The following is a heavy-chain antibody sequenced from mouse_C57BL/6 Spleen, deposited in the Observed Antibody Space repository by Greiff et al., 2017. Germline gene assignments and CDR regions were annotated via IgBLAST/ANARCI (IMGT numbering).Heavy chain of an antibody. V-gene: IGHV1-42*01. CDR1: GYSFTGYY. CDR2: INPSTGGT. CDR3: ASSNLLYYYAMDY. Sequence: EVQLQQSGPELVKPGASVKISCKASGYSFTGYYMNWVKQSPEKSLEWIGEINPSTGGTTYNQKFKAKATLTVDKSSSTAYMQLKSLTSEDSAVYYCASSNLLYYYAMDYWGQGTSVTGSS. J-gene: IGHJ4*01. D-gene: IGHD4-1*01.